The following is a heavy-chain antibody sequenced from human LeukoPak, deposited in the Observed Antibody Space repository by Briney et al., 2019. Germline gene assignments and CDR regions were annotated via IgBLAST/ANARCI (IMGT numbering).Heavy chain of an antibody. D-gene: IGHD3-22*01. CDR2: IRSKAYGGTT. J-gene: IGHJ4*02. CDR3: TRSLDYYDSNGYPDH. CDR1: GFTFGDYA. Sequence: PGGSLRLSCTASGFTFGDYAMSWFRQAPGKGLEWIGFIRSKAYGGTTEDAASVKGRFTISRDDSKGIAYLQMNSLKTEDTAVYYCTRSLDYYDSNGYPDHWGQGTLVTVSS. V-gene: IGHV3-49*03.